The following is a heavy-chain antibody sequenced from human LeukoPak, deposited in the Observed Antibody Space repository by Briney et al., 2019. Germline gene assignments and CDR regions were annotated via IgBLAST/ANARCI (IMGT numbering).Heavy chain of an antibody. CDR2: SNPTGSST. V-gene: IGHV1-46*01. CDR3: AREESGGYFDY. D-gene: IGHD2-8*02. CDR1: GYTFTNYY. Sequence: ASVKVSRKASGYTFTNYYMHWVRQAPGQGLEGMGLSNPTGSSTNYAQKFRGRVTMTRDKSTTTVYMELSSLRSEDTAVYYCAREESGGYFDYWGQGTLVTVSS. J-gene: IGHJ4*02.